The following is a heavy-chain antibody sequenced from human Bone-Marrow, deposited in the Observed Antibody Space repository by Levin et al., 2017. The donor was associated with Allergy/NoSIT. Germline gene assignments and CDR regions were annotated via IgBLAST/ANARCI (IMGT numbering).Heavy chain of an antibody. D-gene: IGHD4-11*01. J-gene: IGHJ5*02. V-gene: IGHV4-61*01. Sequence: SETLSLTCTVSGDSVDSASNSWSWIRQSPGRGLEWIGFIFLSGNTDYNPSLKSRVNISVDTSKNQFSLELHSVTAADTAVYYCARIRLQRGRGNWFDPWGQGTRVTVAS. CDR2: IFLSGNT. CDR3: ARIRLQRGRGNWFDP. CDR1: GDSVDSASNS.